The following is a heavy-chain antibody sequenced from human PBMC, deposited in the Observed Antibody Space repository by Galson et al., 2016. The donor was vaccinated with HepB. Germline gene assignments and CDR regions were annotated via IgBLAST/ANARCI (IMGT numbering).Heavy chain of an antibody. CDR1: GYTFNTYG. CDR2: ISGTNGNT. D-gene: IGHD2-15*01. J-gene: IGHJ4*02. CDR3: TRGSRCSAGTGYSPAFDY. V-gene: IGHV1-18*01. Sequence: SVKVSCKASGYTFNTYGIGWVRQAPGPGFEWMGWISGTNGNTNYAQRLQGRVTMTRDISTNTADLELRGLREDDTATYYCTRGSRCSAGTGYSPAFDYWGQGTLVTVAA.